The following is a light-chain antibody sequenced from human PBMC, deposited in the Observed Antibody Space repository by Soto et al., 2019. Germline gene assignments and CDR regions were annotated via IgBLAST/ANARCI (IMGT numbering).Light chain of an antibody. Sequence: EIVMTQSPATLSLSPGERATLSCRASQSVSSNLAWYQQKPGQAPRLLIYGASTRATGIPARFSGSGSGREFTLTISSLQSEDFAVYYCQQYYNWPPYSFGQGTKLEIK. CDR2: GAS. J-gene: IGKJ2*01. V-gene: IGKV3-15*01. CDR1: QSVSSN. CDR3: QQYYNWPPYS.